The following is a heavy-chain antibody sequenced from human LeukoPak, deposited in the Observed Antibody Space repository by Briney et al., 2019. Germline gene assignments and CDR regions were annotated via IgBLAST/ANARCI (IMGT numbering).Heavy chain of an antibody. CDR2: VHYSGTA. CDR1: GDSISSGNHY. J-gene: IGHJ4*02. V-gene: IGHV4-30-4*01. Sequence: SETLSLTCTVSGDSISSGNHYWSWIRQPPGKGLEWIGYVHYSGTAYCNPSLRSRVSVSVDTSKNQFSLKLSSVSAADTALYYCARTYCSAGTCFGGFDYWGQGTLVSVSS. D-gene: IGHD2-15*01. CDR3: ARTYCSAGTCFGGFDY.